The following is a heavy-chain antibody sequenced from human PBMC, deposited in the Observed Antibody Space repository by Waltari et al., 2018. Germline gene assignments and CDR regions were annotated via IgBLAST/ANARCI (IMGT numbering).Heavy chain of an antibody. D-gene: IGHD3-10*01. J-gene: IGHJ4*02. V-gene: IGHV4-30-4*08. Sequence: QVQLQESGPGLVKPSQTLSLTCTVSGGSISSGDHYWNWIRQPTGKGLEWIGYIYYSGNTFYTSSLKSRVTISIDTSKKQFSLKLSSVTAADTAVYYCARAAYGSGSYPFDYWGQGTLVTVSS. CDR2: IYYSGNT. CDR3: ARAAYGSGSYPFDY. CDR1: GGSISSGDHY.